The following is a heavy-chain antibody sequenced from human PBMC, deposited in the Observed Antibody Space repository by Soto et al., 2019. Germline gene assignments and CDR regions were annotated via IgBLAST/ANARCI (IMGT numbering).Heavy chain of an antibody. D-gene: IGHD3-22*01. CDR3: ARSGPPRRPYDRSGHYYGS. J-gene: IGHJ4*02. Sequence: SETLSLTCAVYGGSFSGYYWSWIRQPPGKGLEGIGGINHSGSTNYNPSLKSRVTISLDTSKNQFFLNLISVTAAYTALYACARSGPPRRPYDRSGHYYGSWGQANL. CDR1: GGSFSGYY. CDR2: INHSGST. V-gene: IGHV4-34*01.